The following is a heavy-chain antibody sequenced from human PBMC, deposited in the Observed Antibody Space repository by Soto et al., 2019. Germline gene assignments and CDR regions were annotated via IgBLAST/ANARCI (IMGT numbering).Heavy chain of an antibody. CDR3: VRAIRDQLLSDY. CDR2: KNPNSANT. J-gene: IGHJ4*02. V-gene: IGHV1-8*01. CDR1: GYSFTKYD. D-gene: IGHD1-26*01. Sequence: QVQLVQSGAEVRKPGASVKVSCKASGYSFTKYDIAWVRQATGQGLEWMGWKNPNSANTGFAQKFQGRVTMTGDTSISTAYMELNSLTSEDTAVYYCVRAIRDQLLSDYWGQGTLVTVSS.